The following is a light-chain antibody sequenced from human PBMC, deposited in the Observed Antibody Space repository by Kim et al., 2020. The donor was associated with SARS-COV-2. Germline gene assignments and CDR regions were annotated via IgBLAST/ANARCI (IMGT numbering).Light chain of an antibody. CDR3: TSRDSSGNHLV. Sequence: LVQTARITSQVASLRSYYASWYQQRSRQAPVVVIHGKNNRPSGIPDRFSGSASGNTASLTITGAQAEDEADYYCTSRDSSGNHLVFGGGTQLTVL. CDR1: SLRSYY. V-gene: IGLV3-19*01. J-gene: IGLJ2*01. CDR2: GKN.